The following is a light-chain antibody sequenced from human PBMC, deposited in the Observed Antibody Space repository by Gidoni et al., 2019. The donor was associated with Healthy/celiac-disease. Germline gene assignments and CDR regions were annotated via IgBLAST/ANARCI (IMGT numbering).Light chain of an antibody. Sequence: DIQMTQSPSSLSASVGDRVTISCQASQDISNNLNWYQQKPGKAPKLLIYDASDLETGVPSRFSGSGSGTDFTFTISSLQPEDTATYYCQQYDNPPLTFGRGTKVEIK. CDR3: QQYDNPPLT. V-gene: IGKV1-33*01. J-gene: IGKJ4*02. CDR2: DAS. CDR1: QDISNN.